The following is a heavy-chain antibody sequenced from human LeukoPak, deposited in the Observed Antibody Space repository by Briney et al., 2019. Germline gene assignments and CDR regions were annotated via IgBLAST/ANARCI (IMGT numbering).Heavy chain of an antibody. CDR3: ARRPLHLGELSSYYFDY. CDR2: IYYSGST. J-gene: IGHJ4*02. D-gene: IGHD3-16*02. V-gene: IGHV4-38-2*01. Sequence: PSETLSLTCAVSGYSISSGHYWGWIRHPPGKGLEWIGTIYYSGSTYYNPSLKSRVTISVYTSKNQFSLKLSSVTAADTAVYYCARRPLHLGELSSYYFDYWGQGTLVTVSS. CDR1: GYSISSGHY.